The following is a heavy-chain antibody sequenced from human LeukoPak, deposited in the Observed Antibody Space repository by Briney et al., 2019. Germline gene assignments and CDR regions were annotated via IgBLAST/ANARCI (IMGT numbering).Heavy chain of an antibody. Sequence: GGSLRLSCAASGFTFSSYAMHWVRQAPGKGLEWVAVVSYDGSNKYYADSVKGRFTISRDNVKNSLYLQMNGLRAEDTAVYYCAREMEGDYGSGTFFDLWGQGNMVTVSS. CDR3: AREMEGDYGSGTFFDL. J-gene: IGHJ4*02. D-gene: IGHD3-10*01. CDR2: VSYDGSNK. CDR1: GFTFSSYA. V-gene: IGHV3-30*04.